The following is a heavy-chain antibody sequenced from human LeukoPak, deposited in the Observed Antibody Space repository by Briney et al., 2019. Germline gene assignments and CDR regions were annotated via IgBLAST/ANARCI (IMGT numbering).Heavy chain of an antibody. CDR3: ARGALYYHDSSGYYGY. V-gene: IGHV4-31*03. CDR2: IYYSGST. CDR1: GGSISSGGYY. Sequence: SETLSLTCTVSGGSISSGGYYWSWIRQHPGKGLEWIGYIYYSGSTYYNPSLKSRVTISVDTSKNQFSLKLSSVTAADTAVYYCARGALYYHDSSGYYGYWGQGTLVTVSS. D-gene: IGHD3-22*01. J-gene: IGHJ4*02.